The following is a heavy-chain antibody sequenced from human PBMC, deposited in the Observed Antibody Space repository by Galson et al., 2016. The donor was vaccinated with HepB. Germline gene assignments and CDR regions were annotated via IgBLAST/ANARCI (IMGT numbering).Heavy chain of an antibody. D-gene: IGHD2-15*01. J-gene: IGHJ4*02. Sequence: QSGAEVKKPGESLSISCQTSGYTFTKYWIGWVRQMPGKGLEWMGIVYPDDSDTNYSPSFRGQVTISADKSINTAYLQWNSLKASDTAIYYCARQGDVVVGGIDYWGQGTRVTVSS. CDR1: GYTFTKYW. CDR3: ARQGDVVVGGIDY. V-gene: IGHV5-51*01. CDR2: VYPDDSDT.